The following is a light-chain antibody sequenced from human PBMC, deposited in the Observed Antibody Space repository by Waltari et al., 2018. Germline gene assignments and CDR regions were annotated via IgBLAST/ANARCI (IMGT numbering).Light chain of an antibody. J-gene: IGLJ2*01. CDR3: ATWDDDLNGPI. V-gene: IGLV1-44*01. Sequence: QSVLTQSPSASGTPGQRVTMSFSGSNSNIGANPVNWYQHLPQRAPELLIFSNDRRPSGVPDRFSGSKSGTSASLAISGLQSGDEGNYYCATWDDDLNGPIFGAGTKLTVL. CDR2: SND. CDR1: NSNIGANP.